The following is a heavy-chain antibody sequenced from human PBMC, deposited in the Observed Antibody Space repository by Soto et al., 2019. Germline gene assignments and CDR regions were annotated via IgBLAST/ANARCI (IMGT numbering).Heavy chain of an antibody. CDR3: AREDIVVVPAAIPPYYYYYGMDV. Sequence: XESLKISCKGSGYSFTSYWISWVRQMPGKGLEWMGRIDPSDSYTNYSPSFQGHVTISADKSISTAYLQWSSLKASDTAMYYCAREDIVVVPAAIPPYYYYYGMDVWGQGTTVTVSS. V-gene: IGHV5-10-1*01. CDR2: IDPSDSYT. J-gene: IGHJ6*02. D-gene: IGHD2-2*02. CDR1: GYSFTSYW.